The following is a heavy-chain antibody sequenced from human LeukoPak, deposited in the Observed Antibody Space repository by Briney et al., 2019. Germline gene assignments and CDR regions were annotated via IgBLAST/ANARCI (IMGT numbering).Heavy chain of an antibody. V-gene: IGHV3-33*01. CDR2: IWYDGSNK. D-gene: IGHD3-10*01. J-gene: IGHJ6*02. CDR3: ARVSRAWFGELFYYYYGMDV. Sequence: GSLRLSCAASGFTFSSYGMHWVRQAPGKGLEWVAVIWYDGSNKYYADSVKGRFTISRDNPKNTLYLQMNSLRAEDTAVYYCARVSRAWFGELFYYYYGMDVWGQGTTVTVS. CDR1: GFTFSSYG.